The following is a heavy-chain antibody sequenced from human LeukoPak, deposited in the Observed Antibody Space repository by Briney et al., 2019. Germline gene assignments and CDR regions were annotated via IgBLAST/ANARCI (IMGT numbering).Heavy chain of an antibody. CDR2: INPNSGGT. CDR1: GYTFTGYY. D-gene: IGHD5-12*01. V-gene: IGHV1-2*02. J-gene: IGHJ4*02. Sequence: ASVKVSCKASGYTFTGYYMHWVRQAPGQGLEWMRWINPNSGGTNYAQKFQGRVTMTRDTSISTAYMELSRLRSDDTAVYYCARVYYSGYDYYYWGQGTLVTVSS. CDR3: ARVYYSGYDYYY.